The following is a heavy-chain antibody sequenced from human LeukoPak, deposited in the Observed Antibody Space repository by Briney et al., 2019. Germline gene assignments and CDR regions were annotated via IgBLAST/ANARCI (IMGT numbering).Heavy chain of an antibody. Sequence: SETLSLTCTVSGGSVSSGTYYWTWIRQPAGKGLEWIGRIYTSGSTNFNPSLKSRVSISLDTSQNQFSLKMSTVTVADTAVYYCAREGAARNFDYWGQGILVTVSS. D-gene: IGHD6-6*01. CDR1: GGSVSSGTYY. J-gene: IGHJ4*02. CDR2: IYTSGST. CDR3: AREGAARNFDY. V-gene: IGHV4-61*02.